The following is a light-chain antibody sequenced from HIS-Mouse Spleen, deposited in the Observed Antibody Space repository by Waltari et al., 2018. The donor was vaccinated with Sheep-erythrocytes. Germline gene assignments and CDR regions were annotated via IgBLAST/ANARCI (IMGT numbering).Light chain of an antibody. CDR2: DAS. CDR1: QDISNY. J-gene: IGKJ4*01. Sequence: DIQMTQSLSSLSASVGDRVTITCQASQDISNYLNWYQQKPGKAPKLLIYDASNLETGVPSRFSGSGSGTDFTFTISSLQPEDIATYYCQQYDNLPLTFGGGTK. V-gene: IGKV1-33*01. CDR3: QQYDNLPLT.